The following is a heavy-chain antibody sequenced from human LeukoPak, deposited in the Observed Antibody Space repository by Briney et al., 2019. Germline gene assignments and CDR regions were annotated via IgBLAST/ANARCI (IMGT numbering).Heavy chain of an antibody. CDR3: AKDSGFFFGAFDI. V-gene: IGHV3-9*01. D-gene: IGHD3-22*01. J-gene: IGHJ3*02. CDR1: GFTFDDYA. CDR2: ISWNGDTI. Sequence: GGSLRLSCAASGFTFDDYAMHWVRQAPGKGQEWVSGISWNGDTIGSADSVKGRFSISRDNAKNSLYLHMNGLRPEDTALYYCAKDSGFFFGAFDIWGQGTLVTVSS.